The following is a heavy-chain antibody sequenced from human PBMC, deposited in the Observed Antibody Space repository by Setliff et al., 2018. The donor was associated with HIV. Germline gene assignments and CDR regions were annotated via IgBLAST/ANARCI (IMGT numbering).Heavy chain of an antibody. Sequence: QPGGSLRLSCAASALTLSGYWMNWVRQAPGKGLEWVASIKQDGSDKYYVASVRGRFTISRDNAESSLYLQMNSLRAEDTAVYYCASRIFYKGIVDYWGQGTLVTVSS. CDR1: ALTLSGYW. CDR3: ASRIFYKGIVDY. V-gene: IGHV3-7*01. J-gene: IGHJ4*02. CDR2: IKQDGSDK. D-gene: IGHD2-8*01.